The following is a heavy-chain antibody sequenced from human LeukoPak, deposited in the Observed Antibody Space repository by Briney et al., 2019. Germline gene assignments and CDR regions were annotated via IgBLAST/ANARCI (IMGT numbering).Heavy chain of an antibody. Sequence: PGGSLRLSCAASGFTFSSYAMSWVRQAPGKGLEWVSAISGSGGSTYYADSVKGRFTISRGNSKNTLYLQMNSLRAEDTAVYYCAKDDYYDSSGYYLGLHAFDIWGQGTMVTVSS. D-gene: IGHD3-22*01. V-gene: IGHV3-23*01. CDR1: GFTFSSYA. J-gene: IGHJ3*02. CDR3: AKDDYYDSSGYYLGLHAFDI. CDR2: ISGSGGST.